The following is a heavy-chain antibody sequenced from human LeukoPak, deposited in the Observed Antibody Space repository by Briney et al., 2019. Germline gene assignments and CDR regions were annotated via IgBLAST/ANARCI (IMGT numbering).Heavy chain of an antibody. CDR3: ARDHNFWSGYSMVSFDY. J-gene: IGHJ4*02. CDR1: GGSISSSSYY. D-gene: IGHD3-3*01. Sequence: SETLSLTCTVSGGSISSSSYYWGWIRQPPGKGLEWIGSIYYSGSTYYNPSLKSRVTISVDTSKNQFSLKLSSVTAADTAVYYCARDHNFWSGYSMVSFDYWGQGTLVTVSS. CDR2: IYYSGST. V-gene: IGHV4-39*07.